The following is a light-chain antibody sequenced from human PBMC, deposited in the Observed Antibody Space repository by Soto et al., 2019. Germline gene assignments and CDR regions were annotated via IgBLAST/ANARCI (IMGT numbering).Light chain of an antibody. CDR3: QQYQSWPIT. CDR1: QSIGVY. CDR2: DAS. Sequence: EIVLTQSPATLSLSPGERGTLSCRASQSIGVYLAWYQQKSGQAPRLLIYDASTRATGIPARFSGSGSGRDFTLTISSLEPEDFAVYYCQQYQSWPITFGQGTRLEIK. V-gene: IGKV3-11*02. J-gene: IGKJ5*01.